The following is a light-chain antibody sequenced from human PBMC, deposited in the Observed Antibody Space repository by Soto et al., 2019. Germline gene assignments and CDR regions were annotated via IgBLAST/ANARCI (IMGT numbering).Light chain of an antibody. CDR3: QQYGSVPLT. V-gene: IGKV3-20*01. J-gene: IGKJ4*01. CDR1: QSVSTSY. Sequence: EIVLTQSPGTLSLSPGERATLSCRASQSVSTSYLAWYQQKPGQAPRLLIYGASSRATGIPDRFSGSGSGADFTLTISRLEPEDFAVYYCQQYGSVPLTLVGGTKGESK. CDR2: GAS.